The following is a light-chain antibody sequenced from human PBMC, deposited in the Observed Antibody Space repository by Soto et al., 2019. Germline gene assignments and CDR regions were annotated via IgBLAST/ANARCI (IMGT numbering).Light chain of an antibody. V-gene: IGKV3-15*01. CDR3: LQDYNYPRT. CDR1: QSVSSN. J-gene: IGKJ1*01. Sequence: EIVMTQSPATLSVSPWERSTLSCMAIQSVSSNLSWYQQKTGKAPRLLIYGASTRATGIPARLSGSGYGTEFTITISSMEPEDFATYYCLQDYNYPRTFGQGTKVDI. CDR2: GAS.